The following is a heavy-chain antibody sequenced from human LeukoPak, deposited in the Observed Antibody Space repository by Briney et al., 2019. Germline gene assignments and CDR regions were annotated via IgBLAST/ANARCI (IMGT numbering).Heavy chain of an antibody. D-gene: IGHD2/OR15-2a*01. CDR3: ARGPGTFYWYYYMDV. CDR1: GFTFSSYA. V-gene: IGHV3-21*01. CDR2: ISSSSSYI. Sequence: GGPLRLSCAASGFTFSSYAMSWVRQAPGKGLEWVSSISSSSSYIYYADSVKGRFTISRDNAKNSLYLQMNSLRAEDTAVYYCARGPGTFYWYYYMDVWGKGTTVTVSS. J-gene: IGHJ6*03.